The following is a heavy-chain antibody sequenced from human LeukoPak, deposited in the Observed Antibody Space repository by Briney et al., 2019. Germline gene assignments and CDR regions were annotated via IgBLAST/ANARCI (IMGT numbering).Heavy chain of an antibody. CDR2: IDPDYGET. J-gene: IGHJ4*02. CDR3: AAVSGSYTLLDC. V-gene: IGHV1-24*01. Sequence: ASVKVSCKVSGYTLTELSIHWVRQAPGKGLEGMGGIDPDYGETIYSPKFQGRVTMTEDTSTDTAHLVLSGLRSEDTAVYFCAAVSGSYTLLDCWGQGTPVTVSS. CDR1: GYTLTELS. D-gene: IGHD1-26*01.